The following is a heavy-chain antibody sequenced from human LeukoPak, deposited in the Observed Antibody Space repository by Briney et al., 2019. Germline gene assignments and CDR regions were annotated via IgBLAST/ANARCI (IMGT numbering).Heavy chain of an antibody. V-gene: IGHV1-69*04. D-gene: IGHD6-13*01. CDR2: IIPNLGTA. Sequence: ASVKVSCKASGGTFSSYAISWVRQAPGQGLEWMGRIIPNLGTASYAQSFQGRVTITADKSTSTAYMELSSLRSEDTAVYFCARWASLIYDSNWYAPLDYWGQGTLVTVSS. CDR3: ARWASLIYDSNWYAPLDY. J-gene: IGHJ4*02. CDR1: GGTFSSYA.